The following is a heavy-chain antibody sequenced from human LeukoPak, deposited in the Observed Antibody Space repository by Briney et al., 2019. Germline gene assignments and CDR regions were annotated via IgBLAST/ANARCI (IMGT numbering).Heavy chain of an antibody. J-gene: IGHJ4*02. CDR2: INHSGST. CDR1: GGSFSGYY. CDR3: ARGRDTVRRNNYFDY. V-gene: IGHV4-34*01. Sequence: SETLSLTCAVYGGSFSGYYWSWIRQPPGKGLEWIGKINHSGSTNYNPSLKSRVTISVDTSKNQFSLKLSSVTAADTAVYYCARGRDTVRRNNYFDYWGQGTLVTVSS. D-gene: IGHD5-18*01.